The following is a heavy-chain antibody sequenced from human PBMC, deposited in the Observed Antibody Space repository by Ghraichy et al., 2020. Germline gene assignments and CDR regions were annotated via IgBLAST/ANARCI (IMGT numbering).Heavy chain of an antibody. J-gene: IGHJ5*02. D-gene: IGHD2-15*01. CDR1: GGSISSGGYY. CDR2: IYYSGST. Sequence: SETLSLTCTVSGGSISSGGYYWSWIRQHPGKGLEWIGYIYYSGSTYYNPSLKSRVTISVDTSKNQFSLKLSSVTAADTAVYYCARDEGAGKGYCSGGSCYPGYWFDPWGQGTLVTVSS. CDR3: ARDEGAGKGYCSGGSCYPGYWFDP. V-gene: IGHV4-31*03.